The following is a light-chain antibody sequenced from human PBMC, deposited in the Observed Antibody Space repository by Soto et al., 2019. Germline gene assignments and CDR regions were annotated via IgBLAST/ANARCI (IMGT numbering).Light chain of an antibody. CDR2: AAS. Sequence: EIEMTQSPSSLSASVGARVTITCRASQSISSYLNWYQQKPGKAPKFLIYAASSLQSGVPSRFSGSGSGTDFTLTISSLQPEDVATYYCQQSYSTPITFGQGTRLEIK. V-gene: IGKV1-39*01. J-gene: IGKJ5*01. CDR1: QSISSY. CDR3: QQSYSTPIT.